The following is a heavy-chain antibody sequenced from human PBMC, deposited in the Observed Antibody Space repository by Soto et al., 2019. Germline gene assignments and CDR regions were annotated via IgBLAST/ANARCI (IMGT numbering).Heavy chain of an antibody. V-gene: IGHV3-73*01. Sequence: PVGPLRLPRAASGSTSSGCAIHWVRQASGKGLEWVGRIRSKANTYATAYAASVKGRFTISRDDSKNTAYLQMNSLKTEDTAVYYCISGYSPDYWGQGTLVTVSS. J-gene: IGHJ4*02. CDR1: GSTSSGCA. D-gene: IGHD3-22*01. CDR3: ISGYSPDY. CDR2: IRSKANTYAT.